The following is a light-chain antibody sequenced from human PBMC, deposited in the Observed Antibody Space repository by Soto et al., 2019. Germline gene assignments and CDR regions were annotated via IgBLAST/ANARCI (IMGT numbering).Light chain of an antibody. CDR3: CSFAGSPYV. CDR2: DVS. J-gene: IGLJ1*01. CDR1: SSDVGGYNF. V-gene: IGLV2-11*01. Sequence: QSVLTQPRSVSGPPGQSVTISCTGTSSDVGGYNFVSWYQHHPGKAPKLMIYDVSKRPSGVPGRFSGSKSGDTASLTISGLQAEEAAAYYCCSFAGSPYVFGTGTKVTVL.